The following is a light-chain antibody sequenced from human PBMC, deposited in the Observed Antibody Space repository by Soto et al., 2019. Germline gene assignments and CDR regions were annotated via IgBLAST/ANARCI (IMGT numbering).Light chain of an antibody. Sequence: IVMTQSPATLSLSPGERATLSCRASQSISTNLAWYQQKPGQAPRLLIYDASNRATGIPARFSGSGSGTDFTLTISSLEPEDFAVYYCQQRSNWPLTFGGGTKVDI. V-gene: IGKV3-11*01. CDR1: QSISTN. CDR2: DAS. CDR3: QQRSNWPLT. J-gene: IGKJ4*01.